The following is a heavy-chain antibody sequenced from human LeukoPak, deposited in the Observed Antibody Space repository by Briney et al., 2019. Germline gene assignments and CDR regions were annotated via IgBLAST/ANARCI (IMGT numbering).Heavy chain of an antibody. Sequence: PSETLSLTCTVSGGSISSYYWSWIRPPPGKGLEWIGYIYYSGSTNYNPSLKSRVTISVDTSKNQFSLKLSSVTAADTAVYYCARARGDYDYRVTYYYYYMDVWGKGTTVTVSS. V-gene: IGHV4-59*01. CDR3: ARARGDYDYRVTYYYYYMDV. CDR2: IYYSGST. J-gene: IGHJ6*03. CDR1: GGSISSYY. D-gene: IGHD4-11*01.